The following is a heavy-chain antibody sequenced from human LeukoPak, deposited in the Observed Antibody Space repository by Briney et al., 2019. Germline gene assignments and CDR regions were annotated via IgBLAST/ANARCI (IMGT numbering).Heavy chain of an antibody. CDR1: GYTXTSYG. V-gene: IGHV1-18*01. D-gene: IGHD2-2*01. Sequence: ASVKVSCRASGYTXTSYGISRVRQAPGQGLEWMGWISAYNGNTNYAQKLQGRVTMTTDTSTSTAYMELRSLRSDDTAVYYCAREESVVPAMNYFDYWGQGTLVTVSS. J-gene: IGHJ4*02. CDR2: ISAYNGNT. CDR3: AREESVVPAMNYFDY.